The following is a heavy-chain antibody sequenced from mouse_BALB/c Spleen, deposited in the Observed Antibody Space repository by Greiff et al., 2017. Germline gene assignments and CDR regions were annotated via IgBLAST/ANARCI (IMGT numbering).Heavy chain of an antibody. D-gene: IGHD2-3*01. CDR1: GFTFSSYT. CDR3: ARHGDGYYWYFDV. Sequence: EVQRVESGGGLVQPGGSLKLSCAASGFTFSSYTMSWVRQTPEKRLEWVAYISNGGGSTYYPDTVKGRFTISRDNAKNTLYLQMSSLKSEDTAMYYCARHGDGYYWYFDVWGAGTTVTVSS. V-gene: IGHV5-12-2*01. CDR2: ISNGGGST. J-gene: IGHJ1*01.